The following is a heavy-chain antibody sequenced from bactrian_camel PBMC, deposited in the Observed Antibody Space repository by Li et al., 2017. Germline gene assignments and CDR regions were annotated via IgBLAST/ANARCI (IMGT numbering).Heavy chain of an antibody. CDR3: AAKRSQTSLYCNTGRMVGSYAY. D-gene: IGHD1*01. CDR2: IYRPGGNT. Sequence: DVQLVESGGGSVQAGGSLRLSCAAASGYSPDTLCMGWFRQAPGQEREGVATIYRPGGNTFADDSVKGRFTISQDNAKNVMSLEMNDLKPEDTAMYYCAAKRSQTSLYCNTGRMVGSYAYWGQGTQVTVS. V-gene: IGHV3S31*01. J-gene: IGHJ4*01. CDR1: GYSPDTLC.